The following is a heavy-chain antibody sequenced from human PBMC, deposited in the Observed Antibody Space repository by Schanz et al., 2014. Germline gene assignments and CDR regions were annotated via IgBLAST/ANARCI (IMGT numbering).Heavy chain of an antibody. J-gene: IGHJ4*02. D-gene: IGHD6-13*01. Sequence: QVQLVQSGAEVKKPGSPVKVSCKSSGGTFSSYAISWVRQAPGQGLEWMGRIIPILGIATYAQKFQGRVTITADRSTSTAYMELSSLRSEDTAVYYCASSGAGYSSSWDFDYWGQGTLVTVSS. CDR3: ASSGAGYSSSWDFDY. CDR1: GGTFSSYA. CDR2: IIPILGIA. V-gene: IGHV1-69*04.